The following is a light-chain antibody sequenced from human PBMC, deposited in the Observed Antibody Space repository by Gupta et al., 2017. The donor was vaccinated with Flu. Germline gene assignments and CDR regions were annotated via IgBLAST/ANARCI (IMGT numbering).Light chain of an antibody. Sequence: DIVMTQSPDSLAVSLGERATINCKSGQSVLYTSNNKNYLAWYQHKPGQPPRLLIYWASTRESGVPDRFSGSGCGTDFTLTISSLQAEDVAVYYCQQYYSAPYTFGGGTKVEIK. V-gene: IGKV4-1*01. CDR2: WAS. J-gene: IGKJ4*01. CDR3: QQYYSAPYT. CDR1: QSVLYTSNNKNY.